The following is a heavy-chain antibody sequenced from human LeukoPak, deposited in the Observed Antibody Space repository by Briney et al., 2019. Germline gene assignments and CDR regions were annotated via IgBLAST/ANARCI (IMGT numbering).Heavy chain of an antibody. D-gene: IGHD3-9*01. Sequence: GESLKISCKGSRYSFTSYWIGWVRQMPGKGLEWMGIIYPGDSDTRYSPSFQGQVTISADKSISTAYLQWSSLKASDTAMYYCARRSYDILTGSYFDYWGQGTLVTVSS. CDR2: IYPGDSDT. J-gene: IGHJ4*02. CDR1: RYSFTSYW. CDR3: ARRSYDILTGSYFDY. V-gene: IGHV5-51*01.